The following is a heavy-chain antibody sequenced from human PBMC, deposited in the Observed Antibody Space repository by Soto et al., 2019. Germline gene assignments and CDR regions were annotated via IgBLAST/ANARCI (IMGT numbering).Heavy chain of an antibody. D-gene: IGHD4-17*01. CDR1: GFNFGGHA. J-gene: IGHJ2*01. Sequence: PGGSLRLSCAASGFNFGGHAMTWVRQAPGQGLEWVSALTPGGETTYYNNSVRGRVTISRDNSNSTLFLQMNIFRAEDTAAYFCAKTHRATTVVTRYRYFDLWGRGTLVNVSS. V-gene: IGHV3-23*01. CDR2: LTPGGETT. CDR3: AKTHRATTVVTRYRYFDL.